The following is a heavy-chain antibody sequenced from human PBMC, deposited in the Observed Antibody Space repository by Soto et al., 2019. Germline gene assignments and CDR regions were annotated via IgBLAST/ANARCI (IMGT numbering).Heavy chain of an antibody. D-gene: IGHD1-1*01. CDR1: GYGFTTYG. V-gene: IGHV1-18*01. Sequence: QVHLVQSGAEVKKPGASVKVSCKGSGYGFTTYGTTWVRQAPGQGLEWMAWISAHNGNTNYAQKVQGRVTVTRDTSTSTAYMELRSLRYDGTAVYYCARGRYGDYWGQGALVTVSS. J-gene: IGHJ4*02. CDR3: ARGRYGDY. CDR2: ISAHNGNT.